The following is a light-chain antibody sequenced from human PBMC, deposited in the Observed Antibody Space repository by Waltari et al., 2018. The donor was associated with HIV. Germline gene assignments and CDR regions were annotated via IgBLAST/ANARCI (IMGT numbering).Light chain of an antibody. CDR3: QSADRTGSNWV. V-gene: IGLV3-25*03. Sequence: SYELTQPPSVSLTPRQTARLTCPVDAFAKHTVYWYQQKAGQAPVLVIYKDSERPSGIPERFSGSSSGTTVTLTISGVQAEDEGAYYCQSADRTGSNWVFGGGTKLTVL. CDR2: KDS. CDR1: AFAKHT. J-gene: IGLJ3*02.